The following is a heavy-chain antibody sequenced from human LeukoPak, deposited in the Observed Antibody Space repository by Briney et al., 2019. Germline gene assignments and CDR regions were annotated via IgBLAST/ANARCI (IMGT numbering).Heavy chain of an antibody. CDR2: IKQDGSEK. J-gene: IGHJ4*02. CDR1: GFTFSSYW. Sequence: GGSLRLSCAASGFTFSSYWMSWVRQAPGKGLEWVANIKQDGSEKYYVDSVKGRFTISRDNAKNSLYLQMNSLRVEDTAVYYCARVHGAYPFDYWGQGTLVTVSS. CDR3: ARVHGAYPFDY. V-gene: IGHV3-7*01. D-gene: IGHD4/OR15-4a*01.